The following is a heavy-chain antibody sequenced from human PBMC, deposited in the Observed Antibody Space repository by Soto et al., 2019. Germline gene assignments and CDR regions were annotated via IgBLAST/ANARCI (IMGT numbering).Heavy chain of an antibody. Sequence: SETLSHTCTVSDGSISSSTYYWGWIRQPPGKGLEWIGTIYYSGSTYYNPSLKSRVTISVDTSKNQFSLKLTSVTAADTAVYYCARLPITGSMRGYFDYWGQGTLVTVSS. D-gene: IGHD1-20*01. CDR3: ARLPITGSMRGYFDY. V-gene: IGHV4-39*01. CDR1: DGSISSSTYY. J-gene: IGHJ4*02. CDR2: IYYSGST.